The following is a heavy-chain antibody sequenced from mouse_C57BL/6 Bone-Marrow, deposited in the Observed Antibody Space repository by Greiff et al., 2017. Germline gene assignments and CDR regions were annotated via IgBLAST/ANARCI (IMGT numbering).Heavy chain of an antibody. Sequence: QVQLQQPGAELVKPGASVKLSCKASGYTFTSYWMHWVKQRPGRGLERIGRIDPNSGGTKYNEKFKSKATLTVDKPSSTAYMQLSSLTSEDSAVYYCASQGYDYGGAWFAYWGQGTLVTVSA. J-gene: IGHJ3*01. D-gene: IGHD2-4*01. CDR1: GYTFTSYW. V-gene: IGHV1-72*01. CDR2: IDPNSGGT. CDR3: ASQGYDYGGAWFAY.